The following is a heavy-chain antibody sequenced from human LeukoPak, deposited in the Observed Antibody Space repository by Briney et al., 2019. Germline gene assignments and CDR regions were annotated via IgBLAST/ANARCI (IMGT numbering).Heavy chain of an antibody. CDR3: ARWYYNETSGLYYGSFDN. V-gene: IGHV3-23*01. Sequence: PGGSLRLSCTASGFTFSSYGMSWVRQAPGKGLQWVSVIIGSGSSTYYADSVKGRFTISRDNARNTLYLQMNSLRAEDTAVYYCARWYYNETSGLYYGSFDNWGQGTLVTVSS. D-gene: IGHD3-22*01. CDR2: IIGSGSST. CDR1: GFTFSSYG. J-gene: IGHJ5*02.